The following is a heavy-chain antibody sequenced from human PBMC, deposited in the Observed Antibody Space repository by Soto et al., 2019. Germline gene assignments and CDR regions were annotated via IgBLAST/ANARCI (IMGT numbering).Heavy chain of an antibody. CDR2: IYYSWIT. CDR1: VGSISSSSYY. V-gene: IGHV4-39*01. J-gene: IGHJ4*02. Sequence: SETLSLTCTVSVGSISSSSYYWGWIRQPPGKGLEWIGSIYYSWITYYNPSLKSRVTISVDTSKNQFSLKLSSVTAADTAVYYCARHHKYRSSWYVEYSGQGTMVTVSS. D-gene: IGHD6-13*01. CDR3: ARHHKYRSSWYVEY.